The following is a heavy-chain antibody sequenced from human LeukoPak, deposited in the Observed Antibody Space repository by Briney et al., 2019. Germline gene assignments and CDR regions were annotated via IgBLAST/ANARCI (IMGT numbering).Heavy chain of an antibody. CDR2: ISSSGSTI. D-gene: IGHD4-17*01. CDR3: ATHRFNQNAYGVTGADV. Sequence: GGSLRLSCAASGFSFSSYEMNWVRQAPGKGLEWVSYISSSGSTIYYADFVKGRFTISRDNAKNSLYLQMNSLRAEDTAVYYCATHRFNQNAYGVTGADVWGKGTTVTISS. V-gene: IGHV3-48*03. J-gene: IGHJ6*04. CDR1: GFSFSSYE.